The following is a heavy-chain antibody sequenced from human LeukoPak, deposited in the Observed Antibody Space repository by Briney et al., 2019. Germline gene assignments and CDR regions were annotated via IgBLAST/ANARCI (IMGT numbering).Heavy chain of an antibody. CDR3: ARDADGSGTLLDY. V-gene: IGHV1-18*01. D-gene: IGHD3-10*01. Sequence: GASVTVSFKASGYTFTSYGISWVRQAPGQGLEWMGWINADNGNTRYAQKLRGRVTMTTDTSTTTAYMDLRSLRSDDTAVYYCARDADGSGTLLDYWGQGTLVTVSS. J-gene: IGHJ4*02. CDR2: INADNGNT. CDR1: GYTFTSYG.